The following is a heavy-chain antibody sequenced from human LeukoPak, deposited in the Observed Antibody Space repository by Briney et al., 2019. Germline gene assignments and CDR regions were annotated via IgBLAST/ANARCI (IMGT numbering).Heavy chain of an antibody. CDR3: ARGTHNDFWSAYEYYFDY. V-gene: IGHV4-34*01. CDR1: GGSFSGYY. CDR2: INHSGST. Sequence: SETLSLTCAVYGGSFSGYYWSWIRQPPGKGLEWIGEINHSGSTNYNPSLKSRVTISVDTSKNQFSLKLSSVTAADTAVYYCARGTHNDFWSAYEYYFDYWGQGTLVTVSS. J-gene: IGHJ4*02. D-gene: IGHD3-3*01.